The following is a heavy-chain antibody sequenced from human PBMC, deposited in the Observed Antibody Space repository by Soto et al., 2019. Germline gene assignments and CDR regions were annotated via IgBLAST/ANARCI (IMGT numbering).Heavy chain of an antibody. Sequence: QVQLVQSAAEVKKPGASVKVSCKASGYTLTNYAISWVRQAPGQGPEWMGWINTYNGNSNYAQKFQGRVTMTTDTSTNTAYMELRSLTSDDTAVYYCARVCTGGGCFCIYWGQGTLVTVSS. J-gene: IGHJ4*02. V-gene: IGHV1-18*01. CDR2: INTYNGNS. CDR1: GYTLTNYA. CDR3: ARVCTGGGCFCIY. D-gene: IGHD2-15*01.